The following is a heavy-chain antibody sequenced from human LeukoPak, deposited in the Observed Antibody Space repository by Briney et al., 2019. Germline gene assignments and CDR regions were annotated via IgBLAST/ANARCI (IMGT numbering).Heavy chain of an antibody. D-gene: IGHD2-2*01. CDR1: GGSITGYY. Sequence: SETLSLTCTVSGGSITGYYWTWIRQAPGKRPEWLAYIRYTGSTTYNPSLKSRFTISVDTYKNQFSLTVTSVTAADTAVYYCARHMPPDMDYFDYWGPGTLVTVSP. V-gene: IGHV4-59*08. CDR3: ARHMPPDMDYFDY. CDR2: IRYTGST. J-gene: IGHJ4*02.